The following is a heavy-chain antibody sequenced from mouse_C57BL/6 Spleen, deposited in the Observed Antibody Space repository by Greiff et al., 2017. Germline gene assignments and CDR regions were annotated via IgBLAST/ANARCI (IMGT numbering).Heavy chain of an antibody. V-gene: IGHV5-6*02. J-gene: IGHJ1*03. CDR1: GFTFSSYG. CDR3: ARQDYYGSSTGYFDV. Sequence: DVMLVESGGDLVKPGGSLKLSCAASGFTFSSYGMSWVRQTPDKRLEWVATISSGGSYTYYPDSVKGRFTISRDNAKNTLYLQMSSLKSEDTAMYYCARQDYYGSSTGYFDVWGTGTTVTVSS. CDR2: ISSGGSYT. D-gene: IGHD1-1*01.